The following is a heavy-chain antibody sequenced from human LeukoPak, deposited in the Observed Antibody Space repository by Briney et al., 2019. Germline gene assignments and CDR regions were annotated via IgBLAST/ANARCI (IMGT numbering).Heavy chain of an antibody. Sequence: SETLSLTCAVYGGSFSGYYWSWLRQPPGKGLEWIGEINHSGSTNYNPSLKSRVTISVDTSKNQFSLKLSSVTAADTAVYYCARGGGMRYYYGSGSPYKTWGQGTLVTVSS. CDR3: ARGGGMRYYYGSGSPYKT. CDR2: INHSGST. D-gene: IGHD3-10*01. J-gene: IGHJ5*02. CDR1: GGSFSGYY. V-gene: IGHV4-34*01.